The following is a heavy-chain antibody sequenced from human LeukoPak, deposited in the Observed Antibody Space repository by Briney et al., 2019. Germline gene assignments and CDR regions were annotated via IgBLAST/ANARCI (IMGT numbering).Heavy chain of an antibody. CDR2: TSSSSSYI. CDR3: AREVSYSSGWYDY. Sequence: GGSLRLSCAASGFTFSSYSMNWVRQAPGKGLEWVSSTSSSSSYIYYADSVKGRFTISRDNAKNSLYLQMNSLRAEDTAVYYCAREVSYSSGWYDYWGQGTLVTVSS. CDR1: GFTFSSYS. J-gene: IGHJ4*02. V-gene: IGHV3-21*01. D-gene: IGHD6-19*01.